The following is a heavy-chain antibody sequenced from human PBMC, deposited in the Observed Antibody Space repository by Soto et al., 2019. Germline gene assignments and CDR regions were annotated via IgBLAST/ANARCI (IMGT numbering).Heavy chain of an antibody. CDR1: GFTFSSYG. J-gene: IGHJ4*02. V-gene: IGHV3-33*01. CDR2: IWYDGSNK. D-gene: IGHD3-10*01. CDR3: AREDGSGSYSHFDY. Sequence: GGSLRLSCAASGFTFSSYGMHWVRQAPGKGLEWVAVIWYDGSNKYYADSVKGRFTISRDNSKNTLYLQMNSLRAEDTAVYYCAREDGSGSYSHFDYWGQGTLVTVSS.